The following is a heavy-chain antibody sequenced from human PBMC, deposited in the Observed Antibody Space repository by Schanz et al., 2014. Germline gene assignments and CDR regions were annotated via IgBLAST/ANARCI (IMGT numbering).Heavy chain of an antibody. V-gene: IGHV1-69*04. CDR1: GGTFSSFG. CDR2: IIPVLAIA. Sequence: QVQLVQSGAEVKKPGSSVKVSCKASGGTFSSFGINWVRQAPGQGLEWMGRIIPVLAIADYAQKFQGRVTITADKSSDTAYMELSSLRSEDTAVYYCAREVGLYDRGWFDPWGQGTLVTVSS. J-gene: IGHJ5*02. D-gene: IGHD3-22*01. CDR3: AREVGLYDRGWFDP.